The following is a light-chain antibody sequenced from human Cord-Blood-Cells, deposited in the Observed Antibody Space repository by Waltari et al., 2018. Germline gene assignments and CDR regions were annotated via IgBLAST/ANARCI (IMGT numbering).Light chain of an antibody. CDR1: SSDVGGYNY. Sequence: QSALTQPASVSGSPGQSITISCTGTSSDVGGYNYVSWYQQHPGKAPKLMIYDVSNRPSGVSNRLSGSKSGNTASLTISGLQAEDEADYYYSSYTSSSTWVFGGGTKLTVL. J-gene: IGLJ3*02. CDR3: SSYTSSSTWV. CDR2: DVS. V-gene: IGLV2-14*03.